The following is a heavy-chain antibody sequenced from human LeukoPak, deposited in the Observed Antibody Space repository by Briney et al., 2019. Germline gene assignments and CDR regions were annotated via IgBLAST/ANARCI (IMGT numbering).Heavy chain of an antibody. CDR3: ARDLNRCTNGVCYFWFDP. CDR2: IDTSGST. V-gene: IGHV4-4*07. J-gene: IGHJ5*02. Sequence: SETLSLTCIVAGASISDYYWSWIRQPAGKGLEWLGRIDTSGSTNYKPSLKSRLTMSVDTSKRQFSLRLTSVTAADTAVYYCARDLNRCTNGVCYFWFDPWGQGTLVTVSS. CDR1: GASISDYY. D-gene: IGHD2-8*01.